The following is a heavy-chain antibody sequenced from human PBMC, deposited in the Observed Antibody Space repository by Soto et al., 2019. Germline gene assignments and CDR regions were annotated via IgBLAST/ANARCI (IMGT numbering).Heavy chain of an antibody. V-gene: IGHV3-30*18. CDR1: GFTFSSCG. J-gene: IGHJ4*02. Sequence: QVQLVESGGGVVQPGRSLRLSCAASGFTFSSCGMHWVRQAPGKGLEWVAVISYDGSNKYYADSVKGRFTISRDNSKNTLYLQMNSLRAEDTAVYYCAKDTRYDSSGYYHYWGQGTLVTVSS. CDR3: AKDTRYDSSGYYHY. D-gene: IGHD3-22*01. CDR2: ISYDGSNK.